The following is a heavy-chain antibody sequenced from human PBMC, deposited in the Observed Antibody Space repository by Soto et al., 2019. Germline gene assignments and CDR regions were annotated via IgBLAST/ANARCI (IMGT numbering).Heavy chain of an antibody. V-gene: IGHV4-34*01. CDR2: INHSGST. D-gene: IGHD2-15*01. CDR1: GGSFSGYY. J-gene: IGHJ5*02. CDR3: ARLRIAWFDP. Sequence: KPSETLSLTCAVYGGSFSGYYWSWIRQPPGKGLEWIGEINHSGSTNYNPSLKSRVTISVDTSKNQFSLKLSSVTAADTAVYYCARLRIAWFDPWGQGTLVTVSS.